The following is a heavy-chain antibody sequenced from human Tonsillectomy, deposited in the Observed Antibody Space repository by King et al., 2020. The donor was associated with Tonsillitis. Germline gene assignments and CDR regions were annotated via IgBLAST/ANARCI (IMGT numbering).Heavy chain of an antibody. CDR2: FDPEDGET. V-gene: IGHV1-24*01. Sequence: QLVQSGAEVKKPGASVKVSCKVSGYTLTELSMHWVRQAPGKGLEWMGGFDPEDGETIYAQKFQGRVTMTEDTSTDTAYMGLSSLRSEDTAVYYCATGGLGELSLKGQDAFDIWGQGTMVTVSS. D-gene: IGHD3-16*02. CDR3: ATGGLGELSLKGQDAFDI. J-gene: IGHJ3*02. CDR1: GYTLTELS.